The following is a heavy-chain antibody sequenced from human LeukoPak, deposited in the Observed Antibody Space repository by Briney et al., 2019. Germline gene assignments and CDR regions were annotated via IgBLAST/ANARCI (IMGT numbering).Heavy chain of an antibody. J-gene: IGHJ4*02. D-gene: IGHD3-22*01. CDR1: GGSISSYY. Sequence: SETLSLTCTVSGGSISSYYWSWTRQPPGKGLEWIGYIYYSGSTNYNPSLKSRVTISVDTSKNQFSLKLSSVTAADTAVYYCARVNYDSSGYNFDYWGQGTLVTVSS. CDR2: IYYSGST. V-gene: IGHV4-59*01. CDR3: ARVNYDSSGYNFDY.